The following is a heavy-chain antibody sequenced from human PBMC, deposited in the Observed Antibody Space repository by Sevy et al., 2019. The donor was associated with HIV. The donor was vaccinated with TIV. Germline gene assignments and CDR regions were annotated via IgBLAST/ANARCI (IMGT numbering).Heavy chain of an antibody. CDR3: ARVKVVVTAFDY. V-gene: IGHV1-18*01. D-gene: IGHD2-21*02. CDR1: GYTFTSYG. J-gene: IGHJ4*02. CDR2: ISAYNGNT. Sequence: ASVKVSCKASGYTFTSYGISWVRQAPGQGLEWMGWISAYNGNTNYAQKLQGRLTMTTDTSTSTAYMELRSLRSDDTAVYYCARVKVVVTAFDYWGQGTLVTVSS.